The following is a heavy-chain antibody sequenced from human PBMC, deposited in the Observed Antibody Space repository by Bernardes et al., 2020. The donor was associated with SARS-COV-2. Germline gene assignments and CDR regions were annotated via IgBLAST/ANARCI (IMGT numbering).Heavy chain of an antibody. CDR1: GFTFSNAW. Sequence: GGSLRLSCAASGFTFSNAWMNWVRKAPGKGLEWVGRIKSKTDGGTTDFAAPVKGRFTISRDDSKNTLYLQMNSLKTDDTAVYYCTTVTYYDFWSGSPLDYGMDVWGQGTTVTVSS. J-gene: IGHJ6*02. CDR3: TTVTYYDFWSGSPLDYGMDV. V-gene: IGHV3-15*07. D-gene: IGHD3-3*01. CDR2: IKSKTDGGTT.